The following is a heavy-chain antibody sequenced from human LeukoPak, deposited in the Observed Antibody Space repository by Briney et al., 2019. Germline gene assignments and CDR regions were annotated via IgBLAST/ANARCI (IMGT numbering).Heavy chain of an antibody. Sequence: SETLSLTCAVYGGSLSDYYWSWIRQPPGKGLEWIGEINHSGSTNYNPSLKSRITISVDTSKNQFSQKLSSVTAADTAVYYCARKNYVWGSYVYWGQGILVTVSS. J-gene: IGHJ4*02. CDR1: GGSLSDYY. V-gene: IGHV4-34*01. CDR3: ARKNYVWGSYVY. D-gene: IGHD3-16*01. CDR2: INHSGST.